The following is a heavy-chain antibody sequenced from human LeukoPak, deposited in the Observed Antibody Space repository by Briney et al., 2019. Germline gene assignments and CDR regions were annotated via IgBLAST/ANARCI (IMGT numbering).Heavy chain of an antibody. D-gene: IGHD5-18*01. CDR2: INPSGGST. CDR3: ARALGIQLDPDAFDI. V-gene: IGHV1-46*01. CDR1: GYTFTGYY. Sequence: ASVKVSCKASGYTFTGYYMHWVRQAPGQGLEWMGIINPSGGSTSYAQKFQGRVTMTRDTSTSTVYMELSSLRSEDTAVYYCARALGIQLDPDAFDIWGQGTMVTVSS. J-gene: IGHJ3*02.